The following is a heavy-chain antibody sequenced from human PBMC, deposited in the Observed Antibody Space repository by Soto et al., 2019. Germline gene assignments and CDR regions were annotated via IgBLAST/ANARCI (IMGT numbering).Heavy chain of an antibody. J-gene: IGHJ4*02. CDR2: IWYDGSNK. CDR1: GFTFSSYG. V-gene: IGHV3-33*01. Sequence: XXSLRLSCAASGFTFSSYGMHWVRQAPGKGLEWVAGIWYDGSNKYYADSVKGRFTISRDNSKNTLYLQMNSLRAEDTAVYYCARGDIAAAADFDYWGQGTLVTVSS. CDR3: ARGDIAAAADFDY. D-gene: IGHD6-13*01.